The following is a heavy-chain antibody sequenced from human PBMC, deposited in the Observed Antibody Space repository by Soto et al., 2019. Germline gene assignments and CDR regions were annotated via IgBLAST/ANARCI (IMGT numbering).Heavy chain of an antibody. CDR2: ISGSGETP. CDR3: AKDLDDYSSAVDF. V-gene: IGHV3-23*01. Sequence: PGGSLRLSCAPSGFTFRDFAMIWVRQAPGKRLEWVSAISGSGETPYYADSVKGRFIISRDNFRNTLYLQMSSLRVEDTAVYYCAKDLDDYSSAVDFWGQGTLVTVS. D-gene: IGHD4-4*01. J-gene: IGHJ4*02. CDR1: GFTFRDFA.